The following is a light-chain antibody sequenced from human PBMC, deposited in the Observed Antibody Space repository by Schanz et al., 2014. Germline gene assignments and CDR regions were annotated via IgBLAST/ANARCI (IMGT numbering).Light chain of an antibody. Sequence: DIVLTQSPGTLSLSPGERATLSCRASQSVSSSYLAWYQQKPGQAPRLVIYDASNRATAFPARFSGSGSGTEFTLTISSLQSEDFAVYYCQQRSNWPWTFGQGTKVEIK. CDR1: QSVSSSY. CDR2: DAS. CDR3: QQRSNWPWT. J-gene: IGKJ1*01. V-gene: IGKV3-11*01.